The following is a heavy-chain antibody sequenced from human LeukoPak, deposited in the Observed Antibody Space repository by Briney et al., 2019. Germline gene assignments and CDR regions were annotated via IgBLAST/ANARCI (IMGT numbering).Heavy chain of an antibody. V-gene: IGHV4-61*02. CDR3: AREQVAHYFDY. Sequence: SETLSLTCTVSGGSISGGSYYWSWIRQPAGKGLEWIGRIYTSGSTNYNPSLKSRVTISVDTSKNQFSLKLSSVTAADTAVYYCAREQVAHYFDYWGQGTLVTVSS. CDR2: IYTSGST. CDR1: GGSISGGSYY. J-gene: IGHJ4*02. D-gene: IGHD5-12*01.